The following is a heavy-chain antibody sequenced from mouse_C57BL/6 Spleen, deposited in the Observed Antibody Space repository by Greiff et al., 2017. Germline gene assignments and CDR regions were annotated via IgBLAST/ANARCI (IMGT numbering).Heavy chain of an antibody. D-gene: IGHD3-2*02. CDR2: IDPETGGT. CDR1: GYTFTDYE. CDR3: TGSGYGY. Sequence: VQLQQSGAELVRPGASVTLSCKASGYTFTDYEMHWVKQTPVHGLEWIGAIDPETGGTAYTQKFKGQAILTADKSSSTAYMELRSLTSEDSAGYYCTGSGYGYWGQGTTLTVSS. J-gene: IGHJ2*01. V-gene: IGHV1-15*01.